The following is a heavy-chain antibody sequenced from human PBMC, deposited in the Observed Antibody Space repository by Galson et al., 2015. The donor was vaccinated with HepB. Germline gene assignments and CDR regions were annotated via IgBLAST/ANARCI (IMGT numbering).Heavy chain of an antibody. CDR2: INPSGGST. V-gene: IGHV1-46*01. CDR1: GYTLTDCY. D-gene: IGHD5-18*01. Sequence: SVKVSCKASGYTLTDCYIHWVRQAPGQGLEWMGIINPSGGSTSYAQKFQGRVTMTRDTSTSTVYMELSSLRSEDTAVYYCARVGRSGYSYGTRGWFAPWGQGTLVTVSS. J-gene: IGHJ5*02. CDR3: ARVGRSGYSYGTRGWFAP.